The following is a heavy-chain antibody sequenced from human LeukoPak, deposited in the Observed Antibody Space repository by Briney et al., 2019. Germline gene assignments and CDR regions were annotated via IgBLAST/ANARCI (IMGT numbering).Heavy chain of an antibody. CDR1: GGSISSYY. D-gene: IGHD2-2*01. V-gene: IGHV4-4*07. Sequence: SETLSLTCTVSGGSISSYYESWIRQPAGKGLEWIGRIYTSGTTNYNHSLKGRFTMSGDTSKNQFSLKLSSVTAADTAVYYCARVMEPPKLVVPAAPDYYYMDVWGKGTTVTVS. CDR2: IYTSGTT. CDR3: ARVMEPPKLVVPAAPDYYYMDV. J-gene: IGHJ6*03.